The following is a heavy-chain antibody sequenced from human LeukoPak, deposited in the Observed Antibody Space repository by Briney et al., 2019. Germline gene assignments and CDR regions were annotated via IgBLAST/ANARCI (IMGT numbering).Heavy chain of an antibody. V-gene: IGHV3-7*03. Sequence: GGSLRLSCAASGFTFRNYWMSWVRQAPGTGLEWVANIKQDGSDRNYVTSVRGRFTISRDNAESSLFLQVNSLRAEDTAVYYCVRNLAVAGTCFDSWGQGTLVTVSS. J-gene: IGHJ4*02. D-gene: IGHD6-19*01. CDR2: IKQDGSDR. CDR1: GFTFRNYW. CDR3: VRNLAVAGTCFDS.